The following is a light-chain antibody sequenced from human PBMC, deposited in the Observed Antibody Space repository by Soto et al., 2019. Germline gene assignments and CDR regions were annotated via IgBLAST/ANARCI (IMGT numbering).Light chain of an antibody. J-gene: IGLJ1*01. V-gene: IGLV2-14*01. CDR2: DVS. CDR3: KSYTTTSSFV. CDR1: RSDIGTYNY. Sequence: QSVLTQPASVPGSPGQSITISCTGTRSDIGTYNYVSWYQQHPDKAPRLVIYDVSNRPSGISNRFSGSKSGNTASLTIAGLQSEDEADYYCKSYTTTSSFVFGTGTKVTVL.